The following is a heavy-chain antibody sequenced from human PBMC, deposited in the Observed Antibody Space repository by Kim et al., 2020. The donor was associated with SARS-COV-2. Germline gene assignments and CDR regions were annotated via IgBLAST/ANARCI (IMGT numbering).Heavy chain of an antibody. J-gene: IGHJ4*02. Sequence: SNPSLRGRVPISVDTSKNQVSLKLSSVTAADTAVYYCARVFYGDYVYFDYWGQGTLVTVSS. V-gene: IGHV4-30-2*04. CDR3: ARVFYGDYVYFDY. D-gene: IGHD4-17*01.